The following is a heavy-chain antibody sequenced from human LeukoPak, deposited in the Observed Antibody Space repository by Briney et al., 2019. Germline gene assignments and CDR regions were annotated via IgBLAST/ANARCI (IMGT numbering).Heavy chain of an antibody. J-gene: IGHJ3*02. CDR1: GGTFSSYA. CDR3: AGINGYSSSFSAFDI. D-gene: IGHD6-13*01. CDR2: IIPIFGTA. Sequence: SVKVSCKASGGTFSSYAISWVRQAPGQGLEWMGGIIPIFGTANYAQKFQGRVTITTDESTSTAYMELSSLRSEDTAVYYCAGINGYSSSFSAFDIWGQGTMVTVSS. V-gene: IGHV1-69*05.